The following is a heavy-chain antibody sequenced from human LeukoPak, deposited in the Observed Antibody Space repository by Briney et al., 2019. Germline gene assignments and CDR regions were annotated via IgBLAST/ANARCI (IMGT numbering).Heavy chain of an antibody. D-gene: IGHD5-24*01. J-gene: IGHJ4*02. CDR1: GYTFTNYY. CDR2: INPSGGST. Sequence: ASVKVSCKASGYTFTNYYMHWVRQAPGQGLEWMGVINPSGGSTGYAQKFQGRFTMTRDTSTTTVYMELSSLRSEDTAVYYCARDREEGYNSYYFDSWGQGTLVIVSS. CDR3: ARDREEGYNSYYFDS. V-gene: IGHV1-46*01.